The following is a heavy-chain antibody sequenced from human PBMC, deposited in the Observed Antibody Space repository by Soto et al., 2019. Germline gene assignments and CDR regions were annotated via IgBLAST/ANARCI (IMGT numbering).Heavy chain of an antibody. CDR1: GYTFTAYY. Sequence: QAQLVQSGAEVKKPGASVKVSCKASGYTFTAYYMHWVRQAPGQGLEWMGWINPNSGGTNYAQKFQGWVTMTRDTSISTAYLDLSRLKSDDTGVYYCVRAHCSGGNCYRRTWFESWGQGTLVTVSS. D-gene: IGHD2-15*01. V-gene: IGHV1-2*04. CDR2: INPNSGGT. J-gene: IGHJ5*01. CDR3: VRAHCSGGNCYRRTWFES.